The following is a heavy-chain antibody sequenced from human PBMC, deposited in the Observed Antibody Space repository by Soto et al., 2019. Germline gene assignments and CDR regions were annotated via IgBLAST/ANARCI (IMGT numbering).Heavy chain of an antibody. D-gene: IGHD2-15*01. CDR1: GFTFSSYA. J-gene: IGHJ4*02. V-gene: IGHV3-30-3*01. CDR2: ISYDGSNK. Sequence: QVQLVESGGGVVQPGRSLRLSCAASGFTFSSYAMHWVRQAPGKGLEWVAVISYDGSNKYYADSVKGRFTISRDNSKNTLYLQMNSLRAEDTAVYYGARDGVSCPTLCFDYWGQGTLVTVSS. CDR3: ARDGVSCPTLCFDY.